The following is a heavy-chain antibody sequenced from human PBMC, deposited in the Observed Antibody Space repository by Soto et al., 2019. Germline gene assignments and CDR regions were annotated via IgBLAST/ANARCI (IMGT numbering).Heavy chain of an antibody. CDR1: GGSISSGGYY. CDR3: ARDHYCSGGSCYDNWFDP. Sequence: SETLSLTCTVSGGSISSGGYYWSWIRQHPGKGLEWIGYIYYSGSTYYNPSLKSRVTISVDTSKNQFSLKLSSVTAADTAVYYCARDHYCSGGSCYDNWFDPWGQGTLVTVSS. V-gene: IGHV4-31*03. J-gene: IGHJ5*02. CDR2: IYYSGST. D-gene: IGHD2-15*01.